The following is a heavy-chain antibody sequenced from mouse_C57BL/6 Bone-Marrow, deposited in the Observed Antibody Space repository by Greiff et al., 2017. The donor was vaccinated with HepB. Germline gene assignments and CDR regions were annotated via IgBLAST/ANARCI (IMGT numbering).Heavy chain of an antibody. CDR3: ASLLGYGYFDV. D-gene: IGHD3-3*01. J-gene: IGHJ1*03. Sequence: DVMLVESGGGLVQPGGSLKLSCAASGFTFSDYYMYWVRQTPEKRLEWVAYISNGGGSTYYPDTVKGRFTISRDNAKNTLYLQMSRLKSEDTAMYYCASLLGYGYFDVWGTGTTVTVSS. CDR2: ISNGGGST. V-gene: IGHV5-12*01. CDR1: GFTFSDYY.